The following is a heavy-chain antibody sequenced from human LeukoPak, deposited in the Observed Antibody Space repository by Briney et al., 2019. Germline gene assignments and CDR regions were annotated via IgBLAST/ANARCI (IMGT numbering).Heavy chain of an antibody. CDR2: IKQDGSEK. D-gene: IGHD6-19*01. CDR3: GGDSSGWYGSDY. J-gene: IGHJ4*02. CDR1: GFTFSSYE. Sequence: GGSLRLSCAASGFTFSSYEMNWVRQAPGKGLEWVANIKQDGSEKYYVDSVKGRFTISRDNAKNSLYLQMNSLRAEDTAVYYCGGDSSGWYGSDYWGQGTLVTVSS. V-gene: IGHV3-7*01.